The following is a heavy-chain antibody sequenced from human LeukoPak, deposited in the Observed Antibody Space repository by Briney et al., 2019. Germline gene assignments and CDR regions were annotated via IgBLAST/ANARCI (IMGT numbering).Heavy chain of an antibody. J-gene: IGHJ4*02. CDR3: ARDRDIVGATYFDY. V-gene: IGHV4-34*01. CDR1: GGSFSGYY. Sequence: SETLSLTCAVYGGSFSGYYWSWIRQPPGKGLEWIGEINHSGSTNYNPSLKSRVTMSVDTSKNQFSLKLSSVTAADTAVYYCARDRDIVGATYFDYWGQGTLVTVSS. CDR2: INHSGST. D-gene: IGHD1-26*01.